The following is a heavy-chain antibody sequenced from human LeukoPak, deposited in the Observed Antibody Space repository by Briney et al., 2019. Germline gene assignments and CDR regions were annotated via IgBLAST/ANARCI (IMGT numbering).Heavy chain of an antibody. J-gene: IGHJ4*02. CDR1: GLSFTNAW. CDR2: ISREVEGGTA. V-gene: IGHV3-15*01. CDR3: YTWENGDLV. D-gene: IGHD2-21*02. Sequence: GGSLRLSCVRSGLSFTNAWVTWVRHPPEEVREWLCRISREVEGGTADYATHVKGRFHLSRDDSTSTLHLQIDRLKTEDTGIYYCYTWENGDLVWGQGTLVRVPT.